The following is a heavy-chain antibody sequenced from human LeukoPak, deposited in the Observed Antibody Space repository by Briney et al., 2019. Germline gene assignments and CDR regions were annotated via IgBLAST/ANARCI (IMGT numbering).Heavy chain of an antibody. V-gene: IGHV3-9*01. CDR1: GFTFDDYA. CDR2: ISWNSGSI. CDR3: ARDSNVIAHAFDI. D-gene: IGHD3-22*01. Sequence: GGSLRLSCAASGFTFDDYAMHWVRQAPGKGLEWVSGISWNSGSIGYVDSVKGRFTISRDNAKNSLYLQMNSLRAEDTAVYYCARDSNVIAHAFDIWGQGTMVTVSS. J-gene: IGHJ3*02.